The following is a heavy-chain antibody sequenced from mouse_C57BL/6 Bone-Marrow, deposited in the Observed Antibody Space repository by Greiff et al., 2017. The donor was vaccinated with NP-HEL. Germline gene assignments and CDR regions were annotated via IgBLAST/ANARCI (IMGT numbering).Heavy chain of an antibody. V-gene: IGHV5-4*01. CDR3: AREQNTTVSQGFAY. Sequence: EVKLMESGGGLVKPGGSLKLSCAASGFTFSSYAMSWVRQTPDKRLAWVATISDGGSYTYYPDNVKGRFTISRDNAKNNLYLQLSHLKSEDTAMNYGAREQNTTVSQGFAYWGQGTLVTVSA. CDR1: GFTFSSYA. J-gene: IGHJ3*01. D-gene: IGHD2-12*01. CDR2: ISDGGSYT.